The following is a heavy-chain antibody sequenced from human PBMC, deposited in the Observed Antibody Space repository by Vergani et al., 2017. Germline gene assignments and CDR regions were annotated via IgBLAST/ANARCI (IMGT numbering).Heavy chain of an antibody. CDR3: AKGPRRYNDYKSSPDYCMDV. CDR2: LSGTGATT. D-gene: IGHD3-9*01. J-gene: IGHJ6*03. CDR1: GFSFAGYA. Sequence: EAQLLESGGGLAQPGGSLRLSCAATGFSFAGYAMTWVRQAPGKGPEWVSTLSGTGATTYYADSVKCRFTLSRDNSKNTLFLQMSNLRVEDTARYYCAKGPRRYNDYKSSPDYCMDVWGHGTTVTVS. V-gene: IGHV3-23*01.